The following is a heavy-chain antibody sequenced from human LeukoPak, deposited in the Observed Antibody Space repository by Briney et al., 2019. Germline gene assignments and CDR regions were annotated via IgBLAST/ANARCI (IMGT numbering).Heavy chain of an antibody. J-gene: IGHJ6*02. CDR1: GGSISSGDYY. V-gene: IGHV4-30-4*01. Sequence: PSETLSLTCTVSGGSISSGDYYWSWIRQPPGKGLEWIGYTYYSGSTYYNPSLKSRATISVDTSKNQFSLQLTSVTAADTAVYYCARHAPRGPLDVWGQGTTVTVSS. D-gene: IGHD2-2*01. CDR3: ARHAPRGPLDV. CDR2: TYYSGST.